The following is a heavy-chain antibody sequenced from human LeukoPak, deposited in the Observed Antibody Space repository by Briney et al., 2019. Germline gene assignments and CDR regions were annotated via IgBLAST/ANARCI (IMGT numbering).Heavy chain of an antibody. J-gene: IGHJ4*02. Sequence: ASVTVSCKPSGYTFTGYFMHWVRQAPGQGLEWMGLISAYSGNTNFAQKIQGRVTMTTDTSTSTAYMELRSLRSDAPAVSFRARGADIGSSGSLVYFDYWGQGTLVTVPS. CDR3: ARGADIGSSGSLVYFDY. D-gene: IGHD2-15*01. CDR2: ISAYSGNT. V-gene: IGHV1-18*04. CDR1: GYTFTGYF.